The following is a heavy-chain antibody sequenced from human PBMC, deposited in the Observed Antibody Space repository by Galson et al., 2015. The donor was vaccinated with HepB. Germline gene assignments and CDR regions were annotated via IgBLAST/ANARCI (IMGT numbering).Heavy chain of an antibody. V-gene: IGHV3-30*04. CDR1: GFTFSSYA. D-gene: IGHD3-22*01. J-gene: IGHJ4*02. CDR3: ASGARYYYDSSGYYLGDY. Sequence: SLRLSCAASGFTFSSYAMHWVRQAPGKGLEWVAVISYDGSNKYYADSVMGRFTISRDNSKNTLYLQMNSLRAEDTAVYYCASGARYYYDSSGYYLGDYWGQGTLVTASS. CDR2: ISYDGSNK.